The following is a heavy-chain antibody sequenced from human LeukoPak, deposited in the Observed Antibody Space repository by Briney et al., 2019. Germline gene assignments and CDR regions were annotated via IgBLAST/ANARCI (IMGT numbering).Heavy chain of an antibody. D-gene: IGHD3-3*01. CDR3: RGVRDILSRYYTEYYFFYMDV. CDR1: KFTFSSYS. Sequence: QTGGSLRLSCAASKFTFSSYSMHWGRQAPREGLERVAFIRYDGSNKYYADSVKGRFTISRDNSKNTLYLQMNRLRAEDTAVYCVRGVRDILSRYYTEYYFFYMDVGGKGTTVTVSS. V-gene: IGHV3-30*02. J-gene: IGHJ6*03. CDR2: IRYDGSNK.